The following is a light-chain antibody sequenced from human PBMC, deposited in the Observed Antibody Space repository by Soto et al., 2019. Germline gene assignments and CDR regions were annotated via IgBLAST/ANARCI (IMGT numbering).Light chain of an antibody. CDR2: GAS. CDR3: QQYYNWPRT. Sequence: EIVMQQSPDTLSLSPGERATLSCRASQSVSSNLAWYQHKPGQATRLLTYGASTRATGIPARFSGSGSGTEFTLTISSLQPEDFAVYYCQQYYNWPRTVGQGTKVDIK. J-gene: IGKJ1*01. V-gene: IGKV3-15*01. CDR1: QSVSSN.